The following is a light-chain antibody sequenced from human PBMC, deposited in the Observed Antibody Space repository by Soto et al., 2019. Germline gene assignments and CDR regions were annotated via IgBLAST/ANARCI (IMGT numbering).Light chain of an antibody. J-gene: IGKJ1*01. CDR1: QNFGSTY. CDR2: GAS. Sequence: EIVMPTSLATLSVSPGARAPLSCRASQNFGSTYLAWYQQKRGQAPRFLIYGASSRATGIPDRFSGSGSGTEFTPTISSLQSEDFAVYYCHQYNNWRVTFGQGTKV. CDR3: HQYNNWRVT. V-gene: IGKV3D-15*01.